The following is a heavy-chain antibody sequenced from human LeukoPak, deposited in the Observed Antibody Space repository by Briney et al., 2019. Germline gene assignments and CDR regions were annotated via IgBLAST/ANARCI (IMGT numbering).Heavy chain of an antibody. V-gene: IGHV1-18*01. J-gene: IGHJ5*02. CDR2: ISAYNGNT. Sequence: ASVKVSCKASGYTFTSYGISWVRQAPGQGLEWKGWISAYNGNTNYAQKLQGRVTMTTDTSTSTAYMELRSLRSEDTAVYYCAREPGIVVVPAAIRGSWFDPWGQGTLVTVSS. CDR1: GYTFTSYG. CDR3: AREPGIVVVPAAIRGSWFDP. D-gene: IGHD2-2*02.